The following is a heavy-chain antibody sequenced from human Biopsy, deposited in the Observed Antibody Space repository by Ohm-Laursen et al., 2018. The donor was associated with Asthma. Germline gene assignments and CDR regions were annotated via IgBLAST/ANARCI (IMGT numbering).Heavy chain of an antibody. CDR2: ISASGVRT. D-gene: IGHD3-22*01. CDR1: GFAFNNSS. CDR3: AKITTDRQKANNWFDP. V-gene: IGHV3-23*01. J-gene: IGHJ5*02. Sequence: SLRLSCAASGFAFNNSSMTWVGQAPGKGLEWVSAISASGVRTFYADSVKGRFTVSRDSSRNTLYLQLSTLRVEDTAVYFCAKITTDRQKANNWFDPWGQGTLVTVSS.